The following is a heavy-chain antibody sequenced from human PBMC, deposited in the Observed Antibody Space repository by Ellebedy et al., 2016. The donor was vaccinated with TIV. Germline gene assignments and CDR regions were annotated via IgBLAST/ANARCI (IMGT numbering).Heavy chain of an antibody. D-gene: IGHD6-6*01. CDR2: ISWNSGSI. J-gene: IGHJ4*02. CDR3: AKDIIEWDSSSKGYFDY. Sequence: GGSLRLXXAASGFTFDDYAMHWVRQAPGKGLEWVSGISWNSGSIGYADSVKGRFTISRDNAKNSLYLQMNSLRAKDTALYYCAKDIIEWDSSSKGYFDYWGQGTLVTVSS. CDR1: GFTFDDYA. V-gene: IGHV3-9*01.